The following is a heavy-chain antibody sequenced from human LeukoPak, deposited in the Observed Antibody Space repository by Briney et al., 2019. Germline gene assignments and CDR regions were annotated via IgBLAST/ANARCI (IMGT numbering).Heavy chain of an antibody. J-gene: IGHJ4*02. D-gene: IGHD4-17*01. V-gene: IGHV3-23*01. Sequence: GGSLRLSCAASGFTFSSYGMSWVRQAPGKGLEWVSAISGSGGSTYYADSVKGRFTISRDNSKNTLYLQMDSLRAEDTAVYYCATPPTVTRNYWGQGTLVTVSS. CDR3: ATPPTVTRNY. CDR2: ISGSGGST. CDR1: GFTFSSYG.